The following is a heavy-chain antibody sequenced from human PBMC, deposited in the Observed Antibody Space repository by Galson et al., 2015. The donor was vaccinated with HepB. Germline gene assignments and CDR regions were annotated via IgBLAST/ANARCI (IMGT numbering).Heavy chain of an antibody. D-gene: IGHD6-6*01. J-gene: IGHJ6*02. V-gene: IGHV1-2*02. Sequence: SVKVSCKASGYTFTGYYMHWVRQAPGQGLEWMGWINPNSGGTNYAQKFQGRVTMTRDTSISTAYMELSRLRSDDTAVYYCATGQLVYYYYYYGMDVWGQGTTVTVSS. CDR3: ATGQLVYYYYYYGMDV. CDR1: GYTFTGYY. CDR2: INPNSGGT.